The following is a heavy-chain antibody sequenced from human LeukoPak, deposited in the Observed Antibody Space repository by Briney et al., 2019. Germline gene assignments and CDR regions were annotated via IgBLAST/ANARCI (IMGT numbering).Heavy chain of an antibody. V-gene: IGHV4-34*01. CDR3: ARMTTGHDY. CDR2: INHSGYT. D-gene: IGHD4-17*01. Sequence: SDTLSLTCPVSGVSFDDYYWAWVRQTPAKGLEWIGEINHSGYTNDSPSLKSRVTLSIDTSKKQFSLNLRSVTVADAGIYYCARMTTGHDYWGQGTLVTVSS. CDR1: GVSFDDYY. J-gene: IGHJ4*02.